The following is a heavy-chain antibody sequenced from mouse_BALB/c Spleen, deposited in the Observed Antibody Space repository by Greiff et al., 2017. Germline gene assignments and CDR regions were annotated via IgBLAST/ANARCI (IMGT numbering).Heavy chain of an antibody. V-gene: IGHV5-6*01. CDR1: GFTFSSYG. CDR2: ISSGGSYT. J-gene: IGHJ4*01. D-gene: IGHD2-4*01. CDR3: ARHVGLRPSYAMDY. Sequence: EVHLVESGGDLVKPGGSLKLSCAASGFTFSSYGMSWVRQTPDKRLEWVATISSGGSYTYYPDSVKGRFTISRDNAKNTLYLQMSSLKSEDTAMYYCARHVGLRPSYAMDYWGQGTSVTVSS.